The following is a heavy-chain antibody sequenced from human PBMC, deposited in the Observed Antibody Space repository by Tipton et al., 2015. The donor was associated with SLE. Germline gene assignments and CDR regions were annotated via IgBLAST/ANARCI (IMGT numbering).Heavy chain of an antibody. CDR1: GGSFSGYY. CDR2: VNHLGTI. CDR3: ARQAYYSSGYADY. D-gene: IGHD3-22*01. V-gene: IGHV4-34*01. Sequence: TLSLTCDVNGGSFSGYYWSWIRQSPGKGLEWIGEVNHLGTIYYNASLKSRVTISLDTSKNQLSLELSSVTAADTAVYYCARQAYYSSGYADYWGQGTLVTVSS. J-gene: IGHJ4*02.